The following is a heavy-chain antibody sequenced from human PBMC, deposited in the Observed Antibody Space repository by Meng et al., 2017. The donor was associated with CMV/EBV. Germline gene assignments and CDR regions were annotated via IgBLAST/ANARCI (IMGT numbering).Heavy chain of an antibody. CDR2: IRYDGSNK. CDR3: ARVRTVTTPYYYYYYGMDV. CDR1: GFTFSSYG. D-gene: IGHD4-17*01. Sequence: GGSLRLSCAASGFTFSSYGMHWVRQAPGKGLEWVAFIRYDGSNKYYADSVKGRFTISRDNSKNTLYLQMNSLRAEDTAVYYCARVRTVTTPYYYYYYGMDVWGQGTTVTVSS. V-gene: IGHV3-30*02. J-gene: IGHJ6*02.